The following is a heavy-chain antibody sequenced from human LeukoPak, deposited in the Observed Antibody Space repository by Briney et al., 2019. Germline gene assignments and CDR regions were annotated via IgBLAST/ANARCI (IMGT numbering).Heavy chain of an antibody. CDR2: IYYSGKT. CDR1: GGSVSSSNYY. CDR3: ARAYAGDNDSFDI. V-gene: IGHV4-39*01. Sequence: SETLSLTCTVSGGSVSSSNYYWGWIRQPPGKGLEWIGIIYYSGKTYNNPSLKGRVTISVDTSKNQFSLKLYSVTAADTAVYYCARAYAGDNDSFDIWGQGTMVTVSS. J-gene: IGHJ3*02. D-gene: IGHD7-27*01.